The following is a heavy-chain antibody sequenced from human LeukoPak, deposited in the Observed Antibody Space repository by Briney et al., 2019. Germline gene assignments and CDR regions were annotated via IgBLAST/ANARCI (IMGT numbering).Heavy chain of an antibody. Sequence: GRSLRLSCAASGFTFSSYAMHWVRQAPGKGLEWVSAISGSGGSTYYADSVKGRFTISRDNSKNTLYLQMNSLRAEDTAVYYCAKAPGDQLLLSTGYFDYWGQGTLVTVSS. D-gene: IGHD2-2*01. J-gene: IGHJ4*02. V-gene: IGHV3-23*01. CDR1: GFTFSSYA. CDR2: ISGSGGST. CDR3: AKAPGDQLLLSTGYFDY.